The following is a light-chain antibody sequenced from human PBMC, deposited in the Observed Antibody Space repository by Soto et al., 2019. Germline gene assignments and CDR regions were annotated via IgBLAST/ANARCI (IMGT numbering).Light chain of an antibody. Sequence: QSVLTEPPSASGTPGQTVTISCSGSTSNIGSNTVNWYQQLPGRAPKLLIYRNNQRPSGVPDRFSGSKSGNSASLAISGLQSEDECDYYCAAWDDSLYGHYVFGTGTKVTVL. J-gene: IGLJ1*01. CDR1: TSNIGSNT. CDR2: RNN. V-gene: IGLV1-44*01. CDR3: AAWDDSLYGHYV.